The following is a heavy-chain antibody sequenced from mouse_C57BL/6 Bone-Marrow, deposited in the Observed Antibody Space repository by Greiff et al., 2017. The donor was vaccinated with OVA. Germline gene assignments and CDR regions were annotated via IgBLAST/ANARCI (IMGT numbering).Heavy chain of an antibody. J-gene: IGHJ2*02. Sequence: VQLQQPGAELVRPGSSVKLSCKASGYTFTSYWMHWVKQRPIQGLEWIGNIDPSDSETHYNQKFKDKATLTVDKSSSTAYMQLSSLTSEDSAVYYCARSKAYSSPFDYGAKAPLSQSPQ. V-gene: IGHV1-52*01. CDR3: ARSKAYSSPFD. CDR1: GYTFTSYW. D-gene: IGHD2-12*01. CDR2: IDPSDSET.